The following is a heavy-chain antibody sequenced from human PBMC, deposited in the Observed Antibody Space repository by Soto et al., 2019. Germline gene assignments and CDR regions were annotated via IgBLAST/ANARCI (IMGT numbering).Heavy chain of an antibody. D-gene: IGHD3-16*02. V-gene: IGHV1-3*01. Sequence: ASVKVSCKASGYTFTSYAMHWVRQAPGQRLEWMGWINAGNGNTKYSQKFQGRVTITRDTSASTAYMELSSLRSEDTAVYYCARDTAEYYDYIWGSYPDAFDIRGQGTMVTVSS. CDR1: GYTFTSYA. J-gene: IGHJ3*02. CDR2: INAGNGNT. CDR3: ARDTAEYYDYIWGSYPDAFDI.